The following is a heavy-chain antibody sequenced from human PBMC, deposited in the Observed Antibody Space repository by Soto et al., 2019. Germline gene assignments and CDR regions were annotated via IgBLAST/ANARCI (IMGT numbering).Heavy chain of an antibody. V-gene: IGHV3-23*01. D-gene: IGHD3-10*01. CDR1: GFTFSSYA. Sequence: EVQLLESGGGLVQPGGSLRLSCVTSGFTFSSYAMSWVRQAPGKGLEWVSGISGSGDNTYYADSVKGRFTISRDNSKNPLYLQMDGLRAEDTAVYYCAKCGIWVVTWGHPNYWGQGTLVTVSS. CDR3: AKCGIWVVTWGHPNY. CDR2: ISGSGDNT. J-gene: IGHJ4*02.